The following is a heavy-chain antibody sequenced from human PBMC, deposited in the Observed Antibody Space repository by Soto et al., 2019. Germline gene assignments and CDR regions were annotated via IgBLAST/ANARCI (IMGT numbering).Heavy chain of an antibody. D-gene: IGHD1-26*01. V-gene: IGHV1-18*04. CDR1: GYTFTSYG. J-gene: IGHJ5*02. Sequence: ASVKVSCKASGYTFTSYGISWVRQAPGQGLEWMGWISAYNGNTNYAQKLQGRVTMTTDTSTSTAYMELRSLRSDDTAVYYCARDFWAWWDLPNNWFDPWGQGTLVTVSS. CDR2: ISAYNGNT. CDR3: ARDFWAWWDLPNNWFDP.